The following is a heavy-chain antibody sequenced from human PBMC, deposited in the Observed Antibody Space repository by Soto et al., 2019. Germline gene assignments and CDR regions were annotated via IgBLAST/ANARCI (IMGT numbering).Heavy chain of an antibody. CDR1: GFTFSSYG. J-gene: IGHJ3*02. V-gene: IGHV3-33*01. CDR2: IWYDGSNK. Sequence: GGSLRLSCAASGFTFSSYGMHWVRQAPGKGLEWVAVIWYDGSNKYYADSVKGRFTISRDNSKNTLYLQMNSLRAEDTAVYYCAREGDYYDSSGYSNDAFDIWGQGTMVTVSS. D-gene: IGHD3-22*01. CDR3: AREGDYYDSSGYSNDAFDI.